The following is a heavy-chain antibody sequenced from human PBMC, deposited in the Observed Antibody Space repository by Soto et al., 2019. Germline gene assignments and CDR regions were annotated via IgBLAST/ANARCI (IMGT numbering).Heavy chain of an antibody. V-gene: IGHV4-31*03. CDR1: GGCISSGGYY. CDR3: ARDHASSSCYHYYYGMDV. CDR2: IYYSGST. Sequence: TLSLTCTVSGGCISSGGYYWSWIRQHPGKGLEWIGYIYYSGSTYYNPSLKSRVTISVDTSKNQFSLKLSSVTAADTAVYYCARDHASSSCYHYYYGMDVWGQGTTVTGSS. J-gene: IGHJ6*02. D-gene: IGHD6-13*01.